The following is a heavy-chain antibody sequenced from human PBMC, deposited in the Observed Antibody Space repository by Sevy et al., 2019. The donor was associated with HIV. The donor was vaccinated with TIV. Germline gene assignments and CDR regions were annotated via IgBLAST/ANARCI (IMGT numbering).Heavy chain of an antibody. D-gene: IGHD3-22*01. CDR1: GFTFSNYG. V-gene: IGHV3-33*01. CDR2: IWNDGSNK. J-gene: IGHJ4*02. Sequence: GGSLRLSCAASGFTFSNYGMHWVRQAPGKGLEWVAVIWNDGSNKYYADSVKGRFTISRDNSKNTLYLQMHSLRVEDTAVYFCARVGDFNDRSAKRDFDYWGQGTLVTVSS. CDR3: ARVGDFNDRSAKRDFDY.